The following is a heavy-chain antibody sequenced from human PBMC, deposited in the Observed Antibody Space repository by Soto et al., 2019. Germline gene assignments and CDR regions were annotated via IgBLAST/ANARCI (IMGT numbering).Heavy chain of an antibody. CDR2: ISSGSGSM. Sequence: EVQLVESGGGLVQPGGSLRLTCTASGFSFDSFSMSWVRQAPGKGLEWISYISSGSGSMYYADSVKGRFTISRDNAKNSPSLQMNSLRAEDTAVYYCAKMTGGSSWHPLDYWGQGTLVTVSS. CDR1: GFSFDSFS. CDR3: AKMTGGSSWHPLDY. D-gene: IGHD6-13*01. V-gene: IGHV3-48*01. J-gene: IGHJ4*02.